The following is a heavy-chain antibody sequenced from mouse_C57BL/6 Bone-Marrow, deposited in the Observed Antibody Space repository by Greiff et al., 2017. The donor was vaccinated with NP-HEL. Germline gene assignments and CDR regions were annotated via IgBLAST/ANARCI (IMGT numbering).Heavy chain of an antibody. CDR2: IRYSGST. D-gene: IGHD1-1*01. V-gene: IGHV3-1*01. Sequence: EVKLMESGPGLVKPSQSLSLTCTVTGYSITSGYDWHWIRHFPGNQLEWMGYIRYSGSTNYNPSLKSRISITQDTSKNHFFLKLNSVTTEDTASYYCARVRDGSSYWCFDVWGTGTTVTVSS. CDR1: GYSITSGYD. CDR3: ARVRDGSSYWCFDV. J-gene: IGHJ1*03.